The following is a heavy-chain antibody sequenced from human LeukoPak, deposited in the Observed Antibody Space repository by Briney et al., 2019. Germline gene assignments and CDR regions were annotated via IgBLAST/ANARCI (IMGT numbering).Heavy chain of an antibody. V-gene: IGHV1-8*03. J-gene: IGHJ4*02. D-gene: IGHD6-19*01. CDR2: MNPNNDNT. CDR3: LRRVAVHFEY. CDR1: GYTFTSYD. Sequence: ASVRVSCKASGYTFTSYDSNWVRQATGQGLEWMGWMNPNNDNTGYAQKLQDRVTITRNTSINTAYIERSSLKSEDRAGYCDLRRVAVHFEYWGQGTLVTVSS.